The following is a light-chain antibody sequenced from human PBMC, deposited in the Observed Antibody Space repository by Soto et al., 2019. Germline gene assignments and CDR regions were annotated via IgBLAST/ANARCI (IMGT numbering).Light chain of an antibody. J-gene: IGLJ2*01. CDR3: SSYTSSATLI. CDR2: EVA. V-gene: IGLV2-14*01. CDR1: SSDVGGYDY. Sequence: QSALTQPASVSGSLGQSITISCSGTSSDVGGYDYVSWYQQYPGKAPKLIIYEVANRPSGLSYRFSGSKSGNTASLTISGLQAEDEADYYCSSYTSSATLIFGGGTK.